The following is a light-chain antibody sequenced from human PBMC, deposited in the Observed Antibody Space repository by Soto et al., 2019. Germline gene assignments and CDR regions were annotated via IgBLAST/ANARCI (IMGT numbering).Light chain of an antibody. J-gene: IGLJ1*01. CDR3: GTWDSSLSAWV. CDR1: TSDIGNNY. V-gene: IGLV1-51*01. Sequence: QSVLTQPPTVSAAPGQKVTISCSGSTSDIGNNYVSWYRHLPGTAPKLLIYDNNERPSGIPDRFSGSKSGTSATLGITGLQTGDEADYYCGTWDSSLSAWVFGTGTKLTVL. CDR2: DNN.